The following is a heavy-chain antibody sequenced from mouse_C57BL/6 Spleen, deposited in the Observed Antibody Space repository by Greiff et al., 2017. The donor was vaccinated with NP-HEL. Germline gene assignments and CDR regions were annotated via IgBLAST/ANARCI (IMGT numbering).Heavy chain of an antibody. CDR2: IWSGGST. Sequence: VMLVESGPGLVQPSQSLSITCTVSGFSLTSYGVHWVRQSPGKGLEWLGVIWSGGSTDYNAAFISRLSISKDNSKSQVFFKMNSLQADDTAIYYCARRRGYYGYDDAMDYWGQGTSVTVSS. CDR3: ARRRGYYGYDDAMDY. J-gene: IGHJ4*01. CDR1: GFSLTSYG. D-gene: IGHD2-2*01. V-gene: IGHV2-2*01.